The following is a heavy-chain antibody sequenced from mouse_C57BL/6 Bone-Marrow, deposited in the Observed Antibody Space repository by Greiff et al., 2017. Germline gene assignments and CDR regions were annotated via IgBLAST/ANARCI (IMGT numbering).Heavy chain of an antibody. CDR3: ARPLCTVVDYYAMDY. D-gene: IGHD1-1*01. CDR1: GYTFTSYW. J-gene: IGHJ4*01. CDR2: IDPSDSYT. V-gene: IGHV1-59*01. Sequence: QVQLQQPGPELVRPGTSVKLSCKASGYTFTSYWMYWVKQRPGQGLEWIGVIDPSDSYTNSNQKFKGKATLTVDTSSSTAYMQLSGLTSEDSAVYYCARPLCTVVDYYAMDYWGQGTSVTVSS.